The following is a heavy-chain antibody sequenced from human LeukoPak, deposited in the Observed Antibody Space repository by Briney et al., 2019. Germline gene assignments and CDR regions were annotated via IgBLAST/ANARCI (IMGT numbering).Heavy chain of an antibody. J-gene: IGHJ6*03. CDR2: LSRSGDSP. D-gene: IGHD6-13*01. V-gene: IGHV3-23*01. CDR1: GFTFSNYG. Sequence: GSLRLSCAASGFTFSNYGMSWVRQAPGKGLEWVSTLSRSGDSPYYADSVKGRFTISRDNSKNTLYLQMNSLRAEDTAVYYCARSPTGGAAAGTWYYYYMDVWGKGTTVTVSS. CDR3: ARSPTGGAAAGTWYYYYMDV.